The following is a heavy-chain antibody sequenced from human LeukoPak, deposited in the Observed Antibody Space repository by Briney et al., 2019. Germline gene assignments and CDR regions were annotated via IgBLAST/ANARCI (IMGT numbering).Heavy chain of an antibody. Sequence: GGSLRLSCAASGFTFSSYWMSWVRQAPGKGLEWVANIKQDGSEKYYVDSVKGRFTISRDNAKNSLYLQMNSLRAEDTAVYYCARTGQKFAPNYYGMDVWGQGTTVTVSS. CDR3: ARTGQKFAPNYYGMDV. CDR2: IKQDGSEK. J-gene: IGHJ6*02. CDR1: GFTFSSYW. V-gene: IGHV3-7*01.